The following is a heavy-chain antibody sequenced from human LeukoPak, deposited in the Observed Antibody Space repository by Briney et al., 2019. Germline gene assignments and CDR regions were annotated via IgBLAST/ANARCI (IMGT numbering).Heavy chain of an antibody. J-gene: IGHJ4*02. Sequence: PGGSLRLSCAASGFTFSSYAMHWVRQAPGKGPEWVAVISYDGSNKYYADSVKGRFTISRDNSKNTLYLQMNSLRAEDTAVYYCAREEVVVVAATRFLFDYWGQGTLVTVSS. CDR1: GFTFSSYA. CDR3: AREEVVVVAATRFLFDY. CDR2: ISYDGSNK. D-gene: IGHD2-15*01. V-gene: IGHV3-30*04.